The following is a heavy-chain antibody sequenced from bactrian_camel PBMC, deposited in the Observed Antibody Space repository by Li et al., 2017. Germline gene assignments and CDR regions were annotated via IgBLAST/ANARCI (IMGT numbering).Heavy chain of an antibody. J-gene: IGHJ4*01. CDR1: GFIFRNYC. CDR3: AADRRYGLTWDDADAYNY. V-gene: IGHV3S42*01. CDR2: IYSADPNI. Sequence: VQLVESGGGSVQAGGSLRLSCVASGFIFRNYCLGWFRQVPGKGREGVAAIYSADPNIRYADFVEGRFTISRDNAKNTVYLQMDSLKPGDTAMYYCAADRRYGLTWDDADAYNYWGQGTQVTVS. D-gene: IGHD6*01.